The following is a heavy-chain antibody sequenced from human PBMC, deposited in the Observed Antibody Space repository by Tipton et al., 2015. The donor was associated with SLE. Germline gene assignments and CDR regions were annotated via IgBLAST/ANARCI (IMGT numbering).Heavy chain of an antibody. Sequence: SLRLSCAASEFTFRSYAISWVRQAPGKGLEWVAVASSDESYRHYADSVKGRFTISRDNPNNRLYLQMNSLKGDDTAMYYCVREVDGFDVWGQGTMVTVS. CDR3: VREVDGFDV. CDR2: ASSDESYR. CDR1: EFTFRSYA. J-gene: IGHJ3*01. V-gene: IGHV3-30*03.